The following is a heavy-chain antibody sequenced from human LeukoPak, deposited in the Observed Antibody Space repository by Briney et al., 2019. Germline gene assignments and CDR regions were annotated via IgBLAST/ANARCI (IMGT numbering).Heavy chain of an antibody. V-gene: IGHV3-23*01. CDR3: AKDESLTSCYNKDAFDI. CDR2: ISGSGGST. Sequence: GGSLRLSCAASGFTLSSYAMSWVRQAPGKGLEWVSAISGSGGSTYYADSVKGRFTISRDNSKNTLYLQMNSLRAEDTAVYYCAKDESLTSCYNKDAFDIWGQGTMVTVSS. J-gene: IGHJ3*02. CDR1: GFTLSSYA. D-gene: IGHD2-15*01.